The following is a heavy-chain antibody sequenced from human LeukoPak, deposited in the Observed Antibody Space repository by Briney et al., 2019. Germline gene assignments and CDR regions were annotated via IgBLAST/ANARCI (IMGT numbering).Heavy chain of an antibody. Sequence: GGSLRLSCVASGFTFSTYGMHWVRQAPGKGLEWVAFLRYDGSNKFYADSVKGRFTISRDNSKNTLYLQINSLRAEDTAVYYCAKSAVRAVPVLGNWGQGTLVTVSS. CDR1: GFTFSTYG. D-gene: IGHD6-19*01. J-gene: IGHJ4*02. CDR2: LRYDGSNK. V-gene: IGHV3-30*02. CDR3: AKSAVRAVPVLGN.